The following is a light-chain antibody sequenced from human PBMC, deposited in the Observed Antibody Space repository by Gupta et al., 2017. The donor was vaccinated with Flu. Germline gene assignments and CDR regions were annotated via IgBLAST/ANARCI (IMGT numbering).Light chain of an antibody. V-gene: IGLV2-14*03. CDR2: EVS. Sequence: QSALTQPASVSWSPGKSNPIPCTGSADDIGSYNYVSWYQQRPAKAPQLLLYEVSNRPSGISNRFSGSKSGNTASLTISGLQPADEADYHCSSYTSSNTLIFGGGTRVTVL. J-gene: IGLJ2*01. CDR3: SSYTSSNTLI. CDR1: ADDIGSYNY.